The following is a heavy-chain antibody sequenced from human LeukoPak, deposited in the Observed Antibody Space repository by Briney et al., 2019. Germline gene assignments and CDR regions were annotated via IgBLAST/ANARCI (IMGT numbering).Heavy chain of an antibody. CDR3: AKFLPTHIVVANYYFDY. CDR1: GFTFSSYA. V-gene: IGHV3-23*01. CDR2: ISGSGGST. Sequence: GGSLRLSCAASGFTFSSYAMSWVRQAPGRGLEWVSAISGSGGSTYYADSVKGRLTISRDNSKNTLYLQMNSLRAEDTAVYYCAKFLPTHIVVANYYFDYWGQGTLVTVSS. J-gene: IGHJ4*02. D-gene: IGHD2-21*01.